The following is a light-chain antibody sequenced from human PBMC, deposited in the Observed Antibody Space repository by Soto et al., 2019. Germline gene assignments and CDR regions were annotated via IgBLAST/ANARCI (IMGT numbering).Light chain of an antibody. V-gene: IGKV3-20*01. CDR2: GAS. Sequence: EIVLTQSPGTLSLSPGERATLSCRASQSVSSSYLAGYQQKPGQAPRLLIYGASSRATGIPDRFSGSGSGTDFTLTISSLEPEDFAVYYCQHYGSSLFTFGPGTKVDIK. CDR1: QSVSSSY. J-gene: IGKJ3*01. CDR3: QHYGSSLFT.